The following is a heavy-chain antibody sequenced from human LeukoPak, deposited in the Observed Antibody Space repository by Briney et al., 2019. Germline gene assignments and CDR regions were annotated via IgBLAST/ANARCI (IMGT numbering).Heavy chain of an antibody. Sequence: SETLSLTCTVSGGSIGSGGYYWSWIRQHPGKGLEWIGYIYYSGDTYYNPSLKSRVIMSVDMFKNQFSLKLSSLTAADTAVYYCARGDSISWDFHYWGQGTLVTVSS. V-gene: IGHV4-31*03. CDR2: IYYSGDT. CDR1: GGSIGSGGYY. CDR3: ARGDSISWDFHY. J-gene: IGHJ4*02. D-gene: IGHD6-13*01.